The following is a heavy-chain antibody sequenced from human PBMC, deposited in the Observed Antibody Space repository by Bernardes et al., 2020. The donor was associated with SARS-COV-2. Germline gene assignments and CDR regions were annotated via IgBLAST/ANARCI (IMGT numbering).Heavy chain of an antibody. CDR3: ARRGGARSLYYFGMDV. Sequence: SETLSLTCAIDGGSFRGYYWSWIRQSPGKGLEWIGEIDHSGSTDYNPSLTSRVTISVDTSKNQFSLKLSSVTAADTAVYYCARRGGARSLYYFGMDVWGLGTTVIVSS. CDR2: IDHSGST. CDR1: GGSFRGYY. V-gene: IGHV4-34*01. J-gene: IGHJ6*02. D-gene: IGHD1-26*01.